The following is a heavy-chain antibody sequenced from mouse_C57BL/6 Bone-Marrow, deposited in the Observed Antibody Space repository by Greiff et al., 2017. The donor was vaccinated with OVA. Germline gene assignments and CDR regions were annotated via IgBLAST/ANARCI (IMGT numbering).Heavy chain of an antibody. CDR2: INPSNGGT. J-gene: IGHJ2*01. D-gene: IGHD1-1*01. V-gene: IGHV1-53*01. CDR1: GYTFTSYW. CDR3: ARSPGSSPFDY. Sequence: VQLQESGTELVKPGASVKLSCKASGYTFTSYWMHWVKQRPGQGLEWIGNINPSNGGTNYNEKFKSKATLTVDKSSSTAYMQLSSLTSEDSAVYYCARSPGSSPFDYWGQGTTLTVSS.